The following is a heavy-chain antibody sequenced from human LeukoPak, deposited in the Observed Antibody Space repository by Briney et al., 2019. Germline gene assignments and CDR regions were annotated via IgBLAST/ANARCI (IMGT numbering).Heavy chain of an antibody. CDR1: YY. Sequence: YYWGWIRQPPGKGLEWVSYISSSGSTIYYAGSVKGRFTISRDNAKNSLYLQMNSLRAEDTAVYYCATRNMTTVSPWGQGTLVTVSS. CDR2: ISSSGSTI. CDR3: ATRNMTTVSP. V-gene: IGHV3-11*01. J-gene: IGHJ5*02. D-gene: IGHD4-17*01.